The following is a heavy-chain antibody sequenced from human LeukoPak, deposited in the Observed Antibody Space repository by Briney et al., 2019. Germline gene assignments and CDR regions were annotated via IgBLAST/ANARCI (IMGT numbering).Heavy chain of an antibody. CDR1: GGSISSSSYY. CDR2: IYYSGST. J-gene: IGHJ4*02. Sequence: SETLSLTCTVSGGSISSSSYYWGWIRQPPGKGLEWIGSIYYSGSTYYNPSLKSQVTISVDTSKNQFSLKLSSVTAADTAVYYCATDGTLGYCSGGSCSYYFDYWGQGTLVTVSS. CDR3: ATDGTLGYCSGGSCSYYFDY. D-gene: IGHD2-15*01. V-gene: IGHV4-39*01.